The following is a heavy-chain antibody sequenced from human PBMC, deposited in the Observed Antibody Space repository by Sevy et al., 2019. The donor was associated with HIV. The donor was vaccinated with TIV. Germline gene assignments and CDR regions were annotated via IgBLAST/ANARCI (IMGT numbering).Heavy chain of an antibody. CDR2: IYYGGST. J-gene: IGHJ3*01. D-gene: IGHD6-19*01. CDR3: ARQRGGWYEYDASDV. V-gene: IGHV4-39*01. CDR1: DVSISSGTNY. Sequence: SETLSLTSTVSDVSISSGTNYWGWIRQPPGKGLEWIGSIYYGGSTYYNPSLKSRVTVSADTSTNQFSLKLTSVTVADTAVYYCARQRGGWYEYDASDVWGQGTMVTVSS.